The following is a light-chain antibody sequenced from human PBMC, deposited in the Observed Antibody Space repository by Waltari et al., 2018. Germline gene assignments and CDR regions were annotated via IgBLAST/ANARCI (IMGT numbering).Light chain of an antibody. CDR1: QTVGSN. J-gene: IGKJ4*01. CDR3: QQYNSWPLT. V-gene: IGKV3-15*01. Sequence: ERVMTQSPVALSVSPGERITVSCRTSQTVGSNVAWYQKTPGQAPRLVIYDASIRAAGLPARFSGSGSGTEFTLTIGSLQSEDVATYYCQQYNSWPLTFGGGTKVEMK. CDR2: DAS.